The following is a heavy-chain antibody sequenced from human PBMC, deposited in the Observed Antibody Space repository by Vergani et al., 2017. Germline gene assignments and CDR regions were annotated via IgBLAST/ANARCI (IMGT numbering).Heavy chain of an antibody. CDR3: ARDSSGWPGYFDL. V-gene: IGHV3-21*01. D-gene: IGHD6-19*01. CDR2: ISSSSSYI. Sequence: EVQLVESGGGLVQPGGSLKLSCAASGFTFSGYSMNWVRQAPGKGLEWVSSISSSSSYIYYADSVKGRFTISRDNAKNSLYLQMNSLRAEDTAVYYCARDSSGWPGYFDLWGRGTLVTVSS. CDR1: GFTFSGYS. J-gene: IGHJ2*01.